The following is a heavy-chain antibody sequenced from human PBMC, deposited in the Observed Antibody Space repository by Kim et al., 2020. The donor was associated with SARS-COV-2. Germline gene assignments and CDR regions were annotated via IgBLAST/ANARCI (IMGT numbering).Heavy chain of an antibody. Sequence: GESLKISCKGSGYSFTSYWIGWVRQMPGKGLEWMGIIYPGDSDTRYSPSFQGQVTISADKSISTAYLQWSSLKASDTAMYYCARQLGDGDYDPVGLDYWGQGTLVTVSS. CDR3: ARQLGDGDYDPVGLDY. J-gene: IGHJ4*02. V-gene: IGHV5-51*01. CDR1: GYSFTSYW. CDR2: IYPGDSDT. D-gene: IGHD4-17*01.